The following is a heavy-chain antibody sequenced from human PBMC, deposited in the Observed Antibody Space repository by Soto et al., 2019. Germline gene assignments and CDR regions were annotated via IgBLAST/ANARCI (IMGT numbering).Heavy chain of an antibody. D-gene: IGHD2-2*01. CDR1: GFTFSSYA. J-gene: IGHJ4*02. Sequence: GGSLRLSCAASGFTFSSYAMSWVRQAPGKGLEWVSAISGSGGSTYYADTVKGRFTISSDNSKNTLILQMNSLIAEDTAVYYCAKPGRYCSSTSCYSTDWGQGTLVTVSS. V-gene: IGHV3-23*01. CDR2: ISGSGGST. CDR3: AKPGRYCSSTSCYSTD.